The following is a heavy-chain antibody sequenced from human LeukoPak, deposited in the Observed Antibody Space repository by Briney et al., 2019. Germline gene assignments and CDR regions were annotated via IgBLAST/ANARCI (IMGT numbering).Heavy chain of an antibody. D-gene: IGHD2-2*01. J-gene: IGHJ4*02. Sequence: GGSLRLSCAASGFTFSSYSMNWVRQAPGKGLEWVSAISGSGGSTYYADSVKGRFTISRDNSKNTLYLQMNSLRAEDTAVYYCAKGPVVPAAKYYFDYRGQGTLVTVSS. V-gene: IGHV3-23*01. CDR2: ISGSGGST. CDR3: AKGPVVPAAKYYFDY. CDR1: GFTFSSYS.